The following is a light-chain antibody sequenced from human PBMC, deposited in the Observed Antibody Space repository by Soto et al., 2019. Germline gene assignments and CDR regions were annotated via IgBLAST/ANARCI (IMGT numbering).Light chain of an antibody. V-gene: IGLV1-40*01. CDR1: SSNIGAGYD. Sequence: QSVLTQPPSMSGAPGQRVTISCTGSSSNIGAGYDVHWYQQLPGTAPKLLIYGNSNRPSGVPDRFSGSKSGTSASLAITGLQAEDEADYYCQSYDSSLSGSAFGTGTKLTVL. J-gene: IGLJ1*01. CDR2: GNS. CDR3: QSYDSSLSGSA.